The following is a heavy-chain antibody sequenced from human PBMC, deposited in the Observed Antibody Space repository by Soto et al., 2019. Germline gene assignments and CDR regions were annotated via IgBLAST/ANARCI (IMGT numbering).Heavy chain of an antibody. Sequence: PGGSLRLSCAASGFTFSSYSMNWVRQAPGKGLEWVSYISSSSSTIYYADSVKGRFTISRGNAKNSLYLQMNSLRAEDTAVYYCAREHYDILTGYSLDAFDIWGQGTMVTVSS. CDR1: GFTFSSYS. CDR3: AREHYDILTGYSLDAFDI. CDR2: ISSSSSTI. J-gene: IGHJ3*02. V-gene: IGHV3-48*01. D-gene: IGHD3-9*01.